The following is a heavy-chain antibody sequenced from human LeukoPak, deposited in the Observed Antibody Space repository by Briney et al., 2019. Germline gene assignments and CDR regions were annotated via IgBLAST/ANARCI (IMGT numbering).Heavy chain of an antibody. CDR2: IIPIFGTA. D-gene: IGHD3-10*01. V-gene: IGHV1-69*13. CDR3: AREQLGFGESNYYYYYMDV. CDR1: GGTFSSYA. Sequence: SVKVSCKASGGTFSSYAISWVRQAPGQGLEWMGGIIPIFGTANYAQKFQGRVTITADESTSTAYMELSSLRSEDTAVYYCAREQLGFGESNYYYYYMDVWGKGTTVTVSS. J-gene: IGHJ6*03.